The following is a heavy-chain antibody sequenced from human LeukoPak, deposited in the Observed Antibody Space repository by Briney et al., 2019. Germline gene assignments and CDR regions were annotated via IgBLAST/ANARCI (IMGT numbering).Heavy chain of an antibody. CDR3: AKDEVTSGGGLAS. Sequence: GGSLRLSCAASGFSVSDTHISWVRQAPGKGLEWVSAMYTGGTTYYADSVTGRFTISRDKSKNTLYLQMNSLRVEDTAVYYCAKDEVTSGGGLASWGQGTLVTVSS. J-gene: IGHJ4*02. CDR1: GFSVSDTH. D-gene: IGHD3-10*01. CDR2: MYTGGTT. V-gene: IGHV3-53*01.